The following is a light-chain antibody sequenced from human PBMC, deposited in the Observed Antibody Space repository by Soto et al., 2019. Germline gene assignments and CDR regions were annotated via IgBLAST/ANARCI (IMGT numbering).Light chain of an antibody. Sequence: DIQMTQSPSSLSASVGDRVTITCRASQSISSYLNWYQQKPGKAPKLLIYAAPSLQSGVPSRFSGSGSATDFTLTISRLQPEDFATYYCQQSYSTPWTFGQGTKVEIK. CDR1: QSISSY. J-gene: IGKJ1*01. CDR2: AAP. V-gene: IGKV1-39*01. CDR3: QQSYSTPWT.